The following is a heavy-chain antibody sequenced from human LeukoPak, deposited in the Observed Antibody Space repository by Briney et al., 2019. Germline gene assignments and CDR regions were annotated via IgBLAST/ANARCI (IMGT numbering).Heavy chain of an antibody. CDR3: ARGSVVPAAMNGFQH. V-gene: IGHV1-18*01. J-gene: IGHJ1*01. Sequence: GASVKVSCKASGYTFTNYGISWVRQAPGQGLEWMGWISAYNGNTNYAQKLQGRVTMTTDTSTSTAYMELRSLRSDDTAAYYCARGSVVPAAMNGFQHWGQGTLVTVSS. CDR2: ISAYNGNT. CDR1: GYTFTNYG. D-gene: IGHD2-2*01.